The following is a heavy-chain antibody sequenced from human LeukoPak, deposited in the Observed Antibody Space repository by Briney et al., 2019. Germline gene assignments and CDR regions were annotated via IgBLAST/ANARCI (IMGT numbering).Heavy chain of an antibody. CDR1: GFTFDDYG. CDR2: ISYDGSNK. CDR3: ARERGSDTDSSGYFYWFDP. J-gene: IGHJ5*02. D-gene: IGHD3-22*01. V-gene: IGHV3-30*03. Sequence: PGGSLRLSCAASGFTFDDYGMSWVRQAPGKGLEWVAVISYDGSNKYYADSVKGRFTISRDNSKNTLYLQMNSLRAEDTAVYYCARERGSDTDSSGYFYWFDPWGQGTLVTVSS.